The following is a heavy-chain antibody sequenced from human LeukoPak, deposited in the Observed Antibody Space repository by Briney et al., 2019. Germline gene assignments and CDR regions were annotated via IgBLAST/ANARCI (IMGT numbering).Heavy chain of an antibody. J-gene: IGHJ4*02. D-gene: IGHD2-15*01. CDR2: IRYDGSNK. CDR3: AKDSSAATAAYIDY. V-gene: IGHV3-30*02. Sequence: GSLRLSCAASGFTFSSYGMHWVRQAPGKGLEWVAFIRYDGSNKYYADSVKGRFTISRDNSKNTLYLQMNSLRAEDTAVYYCAKDSSAATAAYIDYWGQGTLVTVSS. CDR1: GFTFSSYG.